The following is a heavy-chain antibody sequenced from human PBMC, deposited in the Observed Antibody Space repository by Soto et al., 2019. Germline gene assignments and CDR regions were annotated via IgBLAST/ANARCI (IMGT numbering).Heavy chain of an antibody. D-gene: IGHD2-21*01. CDR2: IYHSGST. CDR1: GGSISSGGYA. Sequence: SETLSLTCTVSGGSISSGGYAWSWIRQTPGKGVEWIGYIYHSGSTYYNPSLKSRVTISVDRPKNQLSLRLSSVTAADTAVYYCARATLFALDAFDIWGQWTLVTVSS. J-gene: IGHJ3*02. V-gene: IGHV4-30-2*01. CDR3: ARATLFALDAFDI.